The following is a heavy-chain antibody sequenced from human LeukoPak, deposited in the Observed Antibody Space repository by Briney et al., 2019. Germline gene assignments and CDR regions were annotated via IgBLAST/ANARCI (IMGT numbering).Heavy chain of an antibody. J-gene: IGHJ3*02. CDR3: ARVPYDFWSGYYGAFDI. D-gene: IGHD3-3*01. CDR1: GGSISSGSYY. V-gene: IGHV4-61*02. Sequence: PSQTLSLTCTVSGGSISSGSYYWSWIRQPAGKGLEWIGRIYTSGSTNYNPSLKSRVTISVDTSKNQFSLKLSSVTAADTAVYYCARVPYDFWSGYYGAFDIRGQGTMVTVSS. CDR2: IYTSGST.